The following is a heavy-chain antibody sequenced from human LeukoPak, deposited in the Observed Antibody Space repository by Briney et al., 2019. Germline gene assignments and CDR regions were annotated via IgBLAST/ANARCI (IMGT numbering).Heavy chain of an antibody. V-gene: IGHV4-39*01. Sequence: SETLSLTCTVSGGSISSSSYYWGWIRQPPGKGLEWIGSIYYSGSTYYNPSLKSRVTISVDTSKNQFSLKLSSVTAADTAVYYCARLRRGYSYGYLIGDFDYWGQGTLVTVSS. CDR2: IYYSGST. D-gene: IGHD5-18*01. J-gene: IGHJ4*02. CDR3: ARLRRGYSYGYLIGDFDY. CDR1: GGSISSSSYY.